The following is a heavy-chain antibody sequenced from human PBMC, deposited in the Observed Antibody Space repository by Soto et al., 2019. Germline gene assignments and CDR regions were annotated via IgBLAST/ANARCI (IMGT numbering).Heavy chain of an antibody. D-gene: IGHD3-10*01. CDR1: GFTFSNFP. CDR3: ARDGIERGSGCFATH. J-gene: IGHJ4*02. CDR2: ISHDGRNK. V-gene: IGHV3-30-3*01. Sequence: QVQLVESGGGVVQPGRSLRLSCAASGFTFSNFPIHWVRQAPGKGLEWVAVISHDGRNKDYADSAKGRFTISRDNSKSTLYLHMYSLRSEDTAVYYCARDGIERGSGCFATHWGQGTQVTVSS.